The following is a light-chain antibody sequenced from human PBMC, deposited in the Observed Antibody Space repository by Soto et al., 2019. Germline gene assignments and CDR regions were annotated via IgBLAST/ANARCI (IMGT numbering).Light chain of an antibody. V-gene: IGLV2-23*01. CDR2: EGS. CDR1: SIDVGNYDL. J-gene: IGLJ1*01. CDR3: CSYAGSSTYV. Sequence: QSVLTQPASVSGSPGQSITISCTGTSIDVGNYDLVSWYQQLPGKAPKFILYEGSKRPSGVSNRFSGSKSGNTASLTISGLQAEDEADYYCCSYAGSSTYVFXTGTKVTVL.